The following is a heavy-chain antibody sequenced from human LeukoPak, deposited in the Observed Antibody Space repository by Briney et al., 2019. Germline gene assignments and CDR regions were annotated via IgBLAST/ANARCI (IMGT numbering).Heavy chain of an antibody. V-gene: IGHV3-53*04. CDR2: IYSGGTT. D-gene: IGHD5-18*01. J-gene: IGHJ4*02. Sequence: QSGGTLRLSCAASGFTVSTNCMTWVRQAPGKGLEWVSTIYSGGTTYYTDSVMRRFTISRHNSRNALYLQMNSLRAEDTAVYYCARVDTVMAYYFDLWGQGTLVTVSS. CDR1: GFTVSTNC. CDR3: ARVDTVMAYYFDL.